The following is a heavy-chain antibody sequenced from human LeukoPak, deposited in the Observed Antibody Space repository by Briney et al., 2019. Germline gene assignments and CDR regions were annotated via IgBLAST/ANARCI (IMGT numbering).Heavy chain of an antibody. D-gene: IGHD6-6*01. Sequence: PSETLSLTCTVSGDSISSYYWSWIRQPPGKGLEWIGYIYYSGSTNYNPSLKSRLTISVDTSKNQFSLKLSSVTAADTAVYYCARHRAYSSSSPFDYWGQGTLVTVSS. V-gene: IGHV4-59*01. CDR2: IYYSGST. J-gene: IGHJ4*02. CDR1: GDSISSYY. CDR3: ARHRAYSSSSPFDY.